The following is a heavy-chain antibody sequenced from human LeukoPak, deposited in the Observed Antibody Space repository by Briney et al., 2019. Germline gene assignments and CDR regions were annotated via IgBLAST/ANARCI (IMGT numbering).Heavy chain of an antibody. J-gene: IGHJ4*02. CDR3: ARVGSSSWYYFDY. V-gene: IGHV4-30-2*01. D-gene: IGHD6-13*01. Sequence: SQTLSLTCAVSGGSISSGGYSWSWIRQPPGKGLEWIGYIYHSGSTYYNPSLKSRVTISVDRSKNQFSLKLSSVTAADAAVYYCARVGSSSWYYFDYWGQGTLVTVSS. CDR2: IYHSGST. CDR1: GGSISSGGYS.